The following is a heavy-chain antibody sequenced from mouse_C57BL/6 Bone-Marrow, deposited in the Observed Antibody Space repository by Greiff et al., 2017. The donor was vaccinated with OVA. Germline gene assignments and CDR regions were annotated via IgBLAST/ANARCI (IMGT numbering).Heavy chain of an antibody. CDR1: GFTFSSYA. CDR3: ARGWLLYYAMDY. V-gene: IGHV5-4*03. CDR2: ISDGGSYT. Sequence: DVKLVESGGGLVKPGGSLTLSCAASGFTFSSYAMSWVRQTPEKRLEWVATISDGGSYTYYPDNVKGRFTISRDNAKNNLYLQMSHLKSEDTSMYYCARGWLLYYAMDYWGQGTSVTVSS. J-gene: IGHJ4*01. D-gene: IGHD2-3*01.